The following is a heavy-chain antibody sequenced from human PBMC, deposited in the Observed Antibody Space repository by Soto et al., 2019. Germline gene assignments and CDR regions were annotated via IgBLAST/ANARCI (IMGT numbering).Heavy chain of an antibody. CDR1: GGTFYTYT. V-gene: IGHV1-69*15. J-gene: IGHJ4*02. D-gene: IGHD5-18*01. CDR2: ITPIYPTT. CDR3: ARIPRYSFPTSDDLDS. Sequence: VQVSCKASGGTFYTYTFSWVRQAPGQGLEWMGSITPIYPTTNYAEKFQGRLTVTADGSTNTAYMELNSLTSEDTAVYYCARIPRYSFPTSDDLDSWGQGTLVTVSS.